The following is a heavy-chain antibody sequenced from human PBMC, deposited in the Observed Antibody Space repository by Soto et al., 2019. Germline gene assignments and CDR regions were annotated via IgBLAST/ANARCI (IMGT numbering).Heavy chain of an antibody. CDR3: AKDRRAGGDSAFYFDF. D-gene: IGHD3-16*01. J-gene: IGHJ5*01. CDR1: GFKFSSYA. CDR2: ISATGGGT. Sequence: GGSLRLSCAASGFKFSSYAMSWVRQAPGKGLEWVSLISATGGGTYYADSVKGRFTISRDNSDNTLYLQVHSLRAEDTAVYYCAKDRRAGGDSAFYFDFWGQGAQVTVSS. V-gene: IGHV3-23*01.